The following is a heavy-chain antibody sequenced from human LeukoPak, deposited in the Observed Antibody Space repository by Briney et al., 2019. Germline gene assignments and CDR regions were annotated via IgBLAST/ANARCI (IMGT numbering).Heavy chain of an antibody. J-gene: IGHJ4*02. CDR3: ARGSVPIYNSGWPYFDY. CDR2: INHSGST. D-gene: IGHD6-19*01. CDR1: GGSFSGYY. Sequence: SETLSLICAVYGGSFSGYYWSWIRQPPGKGLEWIGEINHSGSTNYNPSLKSRVTISVDTSKNQFSLKLSSVTAADTAVYYCARGSVPIYNSGWPYFDYWGQGTLVTVSS. V-gene: IGHV4-34*01.